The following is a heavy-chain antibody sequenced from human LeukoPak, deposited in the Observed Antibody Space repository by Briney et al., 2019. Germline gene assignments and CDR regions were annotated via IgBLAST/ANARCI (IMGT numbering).Heavy chain of an antibody. CDR3: ARDLAGTPAPYYYGMDV. CDR2: ISYDGSNK. Sequence: PGGSLRLSCAASGFTFSSYAMPWVRQAPGKGLEWVAVISYDGSNKYYADSVKGRFTISRDNSKNTLYLQMNSLRAEDTAVYYCARDLAGTPAPYYYGMDVWGQGSTVTVSS. V-gene: IGHV3-30*04. J-gene: IGHJ6*02. D-gene: IGHD6-13*01. CDR1: GFTFSSYA.